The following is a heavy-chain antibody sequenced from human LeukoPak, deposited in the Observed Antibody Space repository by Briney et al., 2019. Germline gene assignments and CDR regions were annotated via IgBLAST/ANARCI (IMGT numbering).Heavy chain of an antibody. D-gene: IGHD6-19*01. CDR1: GFTFSTYW. V-gene: IGHV3-7*01. Sequence: PGGSLRLSCAASGFTFSTYWMSWVRQAPGKGLEWVANIQADGSEKNYIDSVQGRFTISRDNAKTSLYLQMNSLRADDTAVYYCARDSTVATYYGVDVWGQGTTVTVSS. CDR3: ARDSTVATYYGVDV. J-gene: IGHJ6*02. CDR2: IQADGSEK.